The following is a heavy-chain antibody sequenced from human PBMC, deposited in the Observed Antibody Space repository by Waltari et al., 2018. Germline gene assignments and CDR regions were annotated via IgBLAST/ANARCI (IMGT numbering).Heavy chain of an antibody. Sequence: QVQLQQWGAGQLQPSETLSLTCAVYGVPFSGYYWGWIRQPPGKGLEWIGEINHNGNINRNPSLRSRLTILIDTSKGQFALKLNSVTAADTGVYYCVRLEDCTGPGGNCYSADSFAMDVWGQGTMVTVSS. CDR2: INHNGNI. CDR1: GVPFSGYY. D-gene: IGHD2-15*01. J-gene: IGHJ6*02. CDR3: VRLEDCTGPGGNCYSADSFAMDV. V-gene: IGHV4-34*02.